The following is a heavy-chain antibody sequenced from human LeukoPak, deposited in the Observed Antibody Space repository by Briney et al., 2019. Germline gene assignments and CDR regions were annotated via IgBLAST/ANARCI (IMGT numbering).Heavy chain of an antibody. CDR3: ARDTRSGYLDY. V-gene: IGHV4-59*01. D-gene: IGHD3-22*01. J-gene: IGHJ4*02. Sequence: SETLSLTCTVSGGSISSYYWSWIRQPPGKGLEWIGYIYYSGSTNYNPSLKSRVTISVDTSKNQFSLKLSSVTAADTAVHYCARDTRSGYLDYWGQGTLVTVSS. CDR1: GGSISSYY. CDR2: IYYSGST.